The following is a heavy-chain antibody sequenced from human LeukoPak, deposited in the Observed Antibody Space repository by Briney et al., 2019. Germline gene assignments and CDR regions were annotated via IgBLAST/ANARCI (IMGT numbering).Heavy chain of an antibody. Sequence: GGSLRLSCAASGFTFSSYGMPWVRQAPGKGLEGVAVISSDDSNKYYADSVQGRFTISRDNSKTTPYLQMNSLRAEDTAVYYCAKALGLYDRSGCFDYWGQGTLVTVSS. CDR2: ISSDDSNK. V-gene: IGHV3-30*18. CDR3: AKALGLYDRSGCFDY. J-gene: IGHJ4*02. D-gene: IGHD3-22*01. CDR1: GFTFSSYG.